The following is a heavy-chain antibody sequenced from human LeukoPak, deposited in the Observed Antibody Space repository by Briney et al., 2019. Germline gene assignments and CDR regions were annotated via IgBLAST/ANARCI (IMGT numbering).Heavy chain of an antibody. CDR1: GGSVSSGSYY. CDR2: IYYSGST. Sequence: SETLSLTCTVSGGSVSSGSYYWSWIRQHPGTGLEWIGYIYYSGSTYYNPSLKSRVTISVDTSKNQFSLKLSSVTAADTAVYYCARFTSRILTGYFYYFDYWGQGTLVTVSS. V-gene: IGHV4-31*03. J-gene: IGHJ4*02. CDR3: ARFTSRILTGYFYYFDY. D-gene: IGHD3-9*01.